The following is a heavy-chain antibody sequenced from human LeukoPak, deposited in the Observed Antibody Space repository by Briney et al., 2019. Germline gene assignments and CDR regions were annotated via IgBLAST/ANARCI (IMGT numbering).Heavy chain of an antibody. Sequence: SETLSLTCSVSGGSISSYYWSWIRQPAGKGLEWIGRIYTSGSTNYNPSLKSRVTISVDTSKNQFSLKLSSVTAADTAVYYCARDRVLDSQDNYYYYYYMDVWGKGTTVTVSS. D-gene: IGHD3-3*01. CDR1: GGSISSYY. CDR3: ARDRVLDSQDNYYYYYYMDV. V-gene: IGHV4-4*07. CDR2: IYTSGST. J-gene: IGHJ6*03.